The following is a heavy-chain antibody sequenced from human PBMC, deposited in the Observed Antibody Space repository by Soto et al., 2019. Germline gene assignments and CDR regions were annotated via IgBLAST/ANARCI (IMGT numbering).Heavy chain of an antibody. J-gene: IGHJ4*02. CDR1: GFPFSNYA. D-gene: IGHD1-26*01. CDR3: EKTKQYGGSCGLFDS. CDR2: LSGSGSSA. Sequence: EVQLLGSGGGLVQPGGSLRLSCAASGFPFSNYAMSWVRQAPGKGLEWVAGLSGSGSSAYYADSWTGRFTISRDNSTNTLYLQMNRLRAEDTAIYYCEKTKQYGGSCGLFDSWGQGTRVTVSS. V-gene: IGHV3-23*01.